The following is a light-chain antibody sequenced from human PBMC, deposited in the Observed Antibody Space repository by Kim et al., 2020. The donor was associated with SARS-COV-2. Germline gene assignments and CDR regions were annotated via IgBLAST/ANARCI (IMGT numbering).Light chain of an antibody. CDR1: QSIRTS. Sequence: DIQMTQSPSTLSASVGDRVTITCRASQSIRTSLAWHQQKPGKAPQVLIYKASAVENGVPSRFSGSGSGTEFTLTISSLQPDDFATYYCQHYINYPWTFGQGTKVEIK. V-gene: IGKV1-5*03. CDR3: QHYINYPWT. CDR2: KAS. J-gene: IGKJ1*01.